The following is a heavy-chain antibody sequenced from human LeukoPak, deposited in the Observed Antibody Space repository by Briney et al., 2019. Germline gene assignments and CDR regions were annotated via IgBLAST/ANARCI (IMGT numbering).Heavy chain of an antibody. J-gene: IGHJ4*02. Sequence: KSSETLSLTCTVSGGSISSSSYYWGWIRQPPGKGLEWIGSIYYSGSTYYNPSLKSRVTISVDTSKNQFSLKLSSVTVADTAAYYCARHKQQLIPFDYWGPGTLVTVSS. CDR2: IYYSGST. D-gene: IGHD6-13*01. CDR3: ARHKQQLIPFDY. CDR1: GGSISSSSYY. V-gene: IGHV4-39*01.